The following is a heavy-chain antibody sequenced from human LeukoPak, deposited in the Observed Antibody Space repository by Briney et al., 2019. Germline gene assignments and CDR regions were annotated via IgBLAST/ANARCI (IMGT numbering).Heavy chain of an antibody. CDR3: ARDPTTVVTLPYYFDV. CDR2: INHSGNT. J-gene: IGHJ4*02. Sequence: SETLSLTCAVSGGSFIGSHWNWIRQPPGKGLEWIGEINHSGNTNYNPSLKSRVTISVATSKNQFSLKLRSVTAADTAVYYCARDPTTVVTLPYYFDVWGQGTLVTVSS. V-gene: IGHV4-34*01. CDR1: GGSFIGSH. D-gene: IGHD4-23*01.